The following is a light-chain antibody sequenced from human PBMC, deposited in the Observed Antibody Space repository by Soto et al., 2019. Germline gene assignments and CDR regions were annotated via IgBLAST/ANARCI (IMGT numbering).Light chain of an antibody. J-gene: IGKJ1*01. CDR1: QSLRSS. V-gene: IGKV3-15*01. CDR2: DAS. CDR3: QQYKDWPTT. Sequence: ETMMTQSPDTLSVSLGERATLSCRASQSLRSSLAWYQQKPGQAPRLLIYDASTRATGIPARFSGSGAGTDFTLTITSLQSEDFGVYFCQQYKDWPTTFGQGTKVDIK.